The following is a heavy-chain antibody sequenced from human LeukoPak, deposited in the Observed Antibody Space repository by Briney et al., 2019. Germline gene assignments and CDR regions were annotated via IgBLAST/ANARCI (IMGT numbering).Heavy chain of an antibody. CDR1: GFTFRSFA. J-gene: IGHJ4*02. CDR3: AKDPYYDFWSAPPPDY. Sequence: PGGSLRLSCAASGFTFRSFAMSWVRQAPGKGLEWGSAISGSGGSTYYADSVQGRFTISRDNSKNTLYLQMNRLRAEDTALYYCAKDPYYDFWSAPPPDYWGQGTLVTVSS. D-gene: IGHD3-3*01. V-gene: IGHV3-23*01. CDR2: ISGSGGST.